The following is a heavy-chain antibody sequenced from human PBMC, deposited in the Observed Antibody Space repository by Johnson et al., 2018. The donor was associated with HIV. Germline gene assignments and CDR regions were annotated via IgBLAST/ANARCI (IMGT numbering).Heavy chain of an antibody. Sequence: EVQLVESGGGLVQPGGSLRLSCAASGFTFSSYAMHWVRQAPGKGLDWISYISSSGSTIYYADSVKGRFTSSRDNSKNSLYLQMSSLRVEDTAVYYCARGSGVGAFDIWGQGTVVTVSS. D-gene: IGHD7-27*01. CDR1: GFTFSSYA. V-gene: IGHV3-48*04. CDR3: ARGSGVGAFDI. J-gene: IGHJ3*02. CDR2: ISSSGSTI.